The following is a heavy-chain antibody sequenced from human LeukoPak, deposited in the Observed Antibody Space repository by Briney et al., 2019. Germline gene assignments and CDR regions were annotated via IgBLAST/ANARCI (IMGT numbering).Heavy chain of an antibody. D-gene: IGHD6-19*01. Sequence: SGPTLVNPTQTVTLTCTFSGLSLTSTGVGVGWIRQPPGNTLDCFAHIYWSGEIRYSRSLESRLTITKDTSKNQVVLTMTNMEPVDTATYYCAHPLEVQWLVAFDSWGQGALVTVSS. V-gene: IGHV2-5*01. CDR2: IYWSGEI. CDR1: GLSLTSTGVG. J-gene: IGHJ4*02. CDR3: AHPLEVQWLVAFDS.